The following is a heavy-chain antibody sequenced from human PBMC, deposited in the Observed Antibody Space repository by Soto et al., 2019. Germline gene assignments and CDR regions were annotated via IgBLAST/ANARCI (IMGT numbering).Heavy chain of an antibody. J-gene: IGHJ4*02. D-gene: IGHD1-26*01. CDR1: GFTFSSYS. Sequence: EVQLVESGGGLVKPGGSLRLSCAASGFTFSSYSMNWVRQAPGKGLEWVSSISSSSSYIYYSDSVKGRFTISRDNAKNSLYLQMNRLRAEDTAVYYCARQWEIVPDYWGQGTLVTVSS. V-gene: IGHV3-21*01. CDR3: ARQWEIVPDY. CDR2: ISSSSSYI.